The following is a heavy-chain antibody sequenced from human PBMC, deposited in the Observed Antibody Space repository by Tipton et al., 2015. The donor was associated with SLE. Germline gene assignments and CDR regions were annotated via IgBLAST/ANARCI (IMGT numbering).Heavy chain of an antibody. J-gene: IGHJ3*02. CDR2: FYSGGST. CDR1: GFIFSRYG. CDR3: AKDQGGWNAAFDI. V-gene: IGHV3-23*03. D-gene: IGHD1-1*01. Sequence: SLRLSCAGSGFIFSRYGMSWVRQAPGKGLEWVSVFYSGGSTYYGDSVKGRFIISRDNSKNTLFLQMNSLTTEDTAIYYCAKDQGGWNAAFDIWGQGTMVTVSS.